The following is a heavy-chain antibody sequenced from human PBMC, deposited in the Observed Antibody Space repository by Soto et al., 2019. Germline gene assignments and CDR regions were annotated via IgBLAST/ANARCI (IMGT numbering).Heavy chain of an antibody. CDR1: GYTFTSYD. D-gene: IGHD3-10*01. CDR3: ARSHPTSYYYRSGSPAPYYYYYYGMDV. V-gene: IGHV1-8*01. Sequence: ASVKVSCKASGYTFTSYDINWVRQATGQGREWMGWMNPNSGNTGYAQKFQGRVTMPRNTSISTAYMELSRLRSEDTAVYYCARSHPTSYYYRSGSPAPYYYYYYGMDVWGQGTTVTVSS. CDR2: MNPNSGNT. J-gene: IGHJ6*02.